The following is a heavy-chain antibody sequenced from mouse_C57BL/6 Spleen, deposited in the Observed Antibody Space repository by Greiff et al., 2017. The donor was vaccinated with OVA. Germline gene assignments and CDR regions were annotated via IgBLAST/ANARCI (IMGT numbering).Heavy chain of an antibody. V-gene: IGHV14-4*01. CDR2: IDPENCDT. D-gene: IGHD2-5*01. Sequence: EVQLQQSGAELVRPGASVKLSCTASGFNIKDDYMHWVKPRPEQGLEWIGWIDPENCDTESASTFPGKATITADTAANTAYLQLSSLTSEDTAVYYCTSYSNYVVWFAYWGQGTLVTVSA. CDR3: TSYSNYVVWFAY. J-gene: IGHJ3*01. CDR1: GFNIKDDY.